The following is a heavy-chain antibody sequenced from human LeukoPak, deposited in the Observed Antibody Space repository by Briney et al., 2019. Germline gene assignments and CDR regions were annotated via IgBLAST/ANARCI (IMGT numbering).Heavy chain of an antibody. J-gene: IGHJ4*02. Sequence: PSETLSLTCTVSGGSISSSTYYWGWIRQPPGKGLEWIGTIYYSGSTYYNPSLKSRVTISVDTSKNQVSLKLSSVTAADTAVYYCARHPNRIAAAGTIDYWGQGTLVTVSS. CDR3: ARHPNRIAAAGTIDY. V-gene: IGHV4-39*01. CDR1: GGSISSSTYY. CDR2: IYYSGST. D-gene: IGHD6-13*01.